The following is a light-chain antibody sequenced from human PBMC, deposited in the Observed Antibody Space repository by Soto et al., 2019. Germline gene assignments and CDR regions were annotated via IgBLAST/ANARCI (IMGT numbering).Light chain of an antibody. CDR3: CSYAGSYTYV. J-gene: IGLJ1*01. CDR2: DVT. CDR1: SSDVGDHDF. V-gene: IGLV2-11*01. Sequence: ALTQPRSVSGSPGQSVTMSCTGTSSDVGDHDFVSWYQQHPGKAPKVMIYDVTKRPSGVPDRFSGSKSGNAASLTISGLQAEDEADYYCCSYAGSYTYVFGTGTKLTVL.